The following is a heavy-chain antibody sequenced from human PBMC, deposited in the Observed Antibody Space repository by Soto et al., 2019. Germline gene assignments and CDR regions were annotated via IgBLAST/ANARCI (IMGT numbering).Heavy chain of an antibody. V-gene: IGHV4-4*07. J-gene: IGHJ5*02. CDR3: VASLAASGLNWLDP. Sequence: EMGDTSETLSLTCIVSGGSISEKYWNWVRQPPVKGLEWIGLIFANGHTDYNPSLKSRVIMSVDASKNQFSLRLTSMTAADTAVYYCVASLAASGLNWLDPWGRGTLVTVSS. CDR2: IFANGHT. D-gene: IGHD6-13*01. CDR1: GGSISEKY.